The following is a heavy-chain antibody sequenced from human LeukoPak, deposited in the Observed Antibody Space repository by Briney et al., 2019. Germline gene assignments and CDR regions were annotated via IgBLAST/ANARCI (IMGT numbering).Heavy chain of an antibody. CDR2: IYYSGST. V-gene: IGHV4-59*01. D-gene: IGHD2-15*01. CDR1: GGSISSYY. Sequence: PSETLSLTCTVSGGSISSYYWSWIRQPPGKGLEWIGYIYYSGSTNYKSSLKSRVTISVDTSEKKFSLKLSSVTAADTAVYYCARGPYCGAGGCYSRWFDPWGQGTLVTVSS. CDR3: ARGPYCGAGGCYSRWFDP. J-gene: IGHJ5*02.